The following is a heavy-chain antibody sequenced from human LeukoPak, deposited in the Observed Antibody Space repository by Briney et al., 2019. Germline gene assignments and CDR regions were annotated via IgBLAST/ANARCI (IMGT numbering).Heavy chain of an antibody. V-gene: IGHV1-69*13. Sequence: SVKVSCKASGNTFIAYYMHWVRQAPGQGLEWMGRIIPIFGTPNYAQKFQDRVTITADESRSTAYMELSGPRFEDTAVYYCASARWDYWGQGTLVTVSS. CDR1: GNTFIAYY. CDR3: ASARWDY. J-gene: IGHJ4*02. CDR2: IIPIFGTP. D-gene: IGHD5-24*01.